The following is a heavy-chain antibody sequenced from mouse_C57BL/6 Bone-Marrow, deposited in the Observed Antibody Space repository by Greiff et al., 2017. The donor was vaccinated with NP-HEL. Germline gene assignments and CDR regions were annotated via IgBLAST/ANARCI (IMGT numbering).Heavy chain of an antibody. Sequence: EVQVVESGGGLVKPGGSLKLSCAASGFTFSSYAMSWVRQTPEKRLEWVATISDGGSYTYYPDNVKGRFTISRDNAKNNLYLQMSHLKSEDTAMYYCARVYYGSPYAMDYWGQGTSVTVSS. CDR3: ARVYYGSPYAMDY. CDR2: ISDGGSYT. CDR1: GFTFSSYA. J-gene: IGHJ4*01. D-gene: IGHD1-1*01. V-gene: IGHV5-4*01.